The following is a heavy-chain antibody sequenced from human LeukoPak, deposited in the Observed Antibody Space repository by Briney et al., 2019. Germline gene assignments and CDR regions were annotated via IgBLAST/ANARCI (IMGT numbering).Heavy chain of an antibody. J-gene: IGHJ4*02. V-gene: IGHV1-69*04. CDR2: IIPILGIA. CDR3: AREVVADPFDY. D-gene: IGHD2-15*01. CDR1: AGTFSSYT. Sequence: SVKVSCKASAGTFSSYTISWVRQAPGQGLEWMGRIIPILGIANYAQKFQGRVTITADKSTSTAYMELSSLRSEDTAVYYCAREVVADPFDYWGQGTLVTVSS.